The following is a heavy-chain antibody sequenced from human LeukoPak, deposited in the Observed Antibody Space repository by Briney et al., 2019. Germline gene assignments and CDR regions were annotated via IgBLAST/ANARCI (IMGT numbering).Heavy chain of an antibody. J-gene: IGHJ4*02. CDR3: ARARGGEWNFDY. Sequence: PGGSLRLSCAASGFTFTSYTMNWVRQAPGKGLEWVSYISFSSTTIYYADSVKGRFTISRDNAKNSLYLQMNSLRAEDTAVYYCARARGGEWNFDYWGQGTLVTVSS. CDR2: ISFSSTTI. CDR1: GFTFTSYT. V-gene: IGHV3-48*04. D-gene: IGHD2-21*01.